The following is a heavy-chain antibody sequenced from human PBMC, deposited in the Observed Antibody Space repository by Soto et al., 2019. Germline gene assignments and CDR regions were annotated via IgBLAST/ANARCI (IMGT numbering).Heavy chain of an antibody. Sequence: EVQLLESGGGLVQPGGSVRLSCSASGFNFSNYNMNWVRQAPGKGLEWVSVIGGSGGGAYYADSVQGRFTITRDNSKNMVYLYMNSLRGYDTALYYCAKGKGDPTYYYGMDVWGQGTTVTVSS. CDR2: IGGSGGGA. D-gene: IGHD3-16*01. CDR1: GFNFSNYN. V-gene: IGHV3-23*01. J-gene: IGHJ6*02. CDR3: AKGKGDPTYYYGMDV.